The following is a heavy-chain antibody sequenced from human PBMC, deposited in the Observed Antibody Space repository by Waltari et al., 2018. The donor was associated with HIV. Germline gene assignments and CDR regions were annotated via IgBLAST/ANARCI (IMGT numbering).Heavy chain of an antibody. D-gene: IGHD3-22*01. CDR2: ISGSGGST. V-gene: IGHV3-23*04. Sequence: EVHLVESGGGCVQPGGSLRLSCAASGFTFTKSAMTWVRQAPGKGLECGSAISGSGGSTYYADSVKGRFTISRDNSKNTLYLQMNSLRAEDTALYYCAKDDSTGSSGYYPSHYWGQGTLITVSS. CDR3: AKDDSTGSSGYYPSHY. CDR1: GFTFTKSA. J-gene: IGHJ4*02.